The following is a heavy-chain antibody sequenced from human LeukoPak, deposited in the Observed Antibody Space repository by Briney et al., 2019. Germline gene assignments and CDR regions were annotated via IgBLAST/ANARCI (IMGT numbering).Heavy chain of an antibody. CDR3: ARTLQQERSRACFDY. J-gene: IGHJ4*02. CDR2: INPNSGGT. V-gene: IGHV1-2*02. D-gene: IGHD1-1*01. CDR1: GYTFTSYY. Sequence: ASVKVSCKASGYTFTSYYMHWVRQAPGQGLEWMGWINPNSGGTNYAQKFQGRVTMTRDTSISTAYMELSRLRSDDTAVYYCARTLQQERSRACFDYWGQGTLVTVSS.